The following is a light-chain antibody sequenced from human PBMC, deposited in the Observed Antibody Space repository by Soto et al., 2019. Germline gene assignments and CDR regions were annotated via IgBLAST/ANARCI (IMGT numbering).Light chain of an antibody. V-gene: IGKV3-15*01. CDR3: QQRTDWHRT. J-gene: IGKJ1*01. Sequence: EIVMTQSPATLSVSPGERATLSCRASQSVSSNLAWYQQKPGQAPRLLIYGASTRATGIPARFSGSGSGTDFSLSISSLQPEDFAVYYCQQRTDWHRTFGQGTKVDIK. CDR1: QSVSSN. CDR2: GAS.